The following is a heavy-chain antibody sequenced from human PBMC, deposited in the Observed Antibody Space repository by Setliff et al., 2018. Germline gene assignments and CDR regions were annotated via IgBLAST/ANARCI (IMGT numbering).Heavy chain of an antibody. J-gene: IGHJ1*01. CDR3: ARVDFTMLQGVLGQ. V-gene: IGHV4-39*07. D-gene: IGHD3-10*01. Sequence: SETLSLTCSVSGGSISSGSYYWGWIRQPPGKGLEWLGSVYFSGCTYYNPSLSGRVTISIDTSKNQFSLRLTSVTAADTAVYYCARVDFTMLQGVLGQWGQGTLVTVSS. CDR1: GGSISSGSYY. CDR2: VYFSGCT.